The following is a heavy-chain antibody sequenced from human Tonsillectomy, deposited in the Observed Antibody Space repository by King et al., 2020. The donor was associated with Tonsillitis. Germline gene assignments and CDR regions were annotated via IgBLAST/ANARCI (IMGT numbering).Heavy chain of an antibody. D-gene: IGHD1-26*01. CDR3: VKDLGGSGSS. J-gene: IGHJ4*02. CDR1: GFTFSDSY. V-gene: IGHV3-11*01. Sequence: VQLVESGGGLVKPGESLRLSCAASGFTFSDSYMSWIRQAPGKGLEGVSYISSSSDTIHYADSVKGRFTVSRDNMKDSLYLQMNSLRAEDTALYYCVKDLGGSGSSWGQGILVTVSS. CDR2: ISSSSDTI.